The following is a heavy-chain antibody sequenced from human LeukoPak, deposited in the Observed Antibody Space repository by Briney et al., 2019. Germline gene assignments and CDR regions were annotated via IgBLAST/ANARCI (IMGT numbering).Heavy chain of an antibody. D-gene: IGHD1-26*01. Sequence: PGRSLRLSRAASGFTFNVYSMNWVRQAPGKGVEWVASISGSGTYIPSTDSAQGRFTIPKDNAKKTLYLHMNRRRAEDTAVYFCARDPSWVRKLFFSIDLWGQGTLVTVSS. CDR2: ISGSGTYI. V-gene: IGHV3-21*01. CDR3: ARDPSWVRKLFFSIDL. J-gene: IGHJ4*02. CDR1: GFTFNVYS.